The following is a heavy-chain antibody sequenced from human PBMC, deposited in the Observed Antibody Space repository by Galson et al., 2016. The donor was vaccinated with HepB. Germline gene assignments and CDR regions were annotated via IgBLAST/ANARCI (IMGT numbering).Heavy chain of an antibody. V-gene: IGHV3-53*01. Sequence: SLRLSCAASGLTVSSNYMSWVRQAPGKGLEWVSVIYSGGGTYYADSVQGRFTLSRDNSKNTVFPEMNSLRAEDTAVYYCGTESYLKGHSIVVAAPSQTWGRGTLVTVSS. CDR3: GTESYLKGHSIVVAAPSQT. J-gene: IGHJ5*02. D-gene: IGHD2-15*01. CDR1: GLTVSSNY. CDR2: IYSGGGT.